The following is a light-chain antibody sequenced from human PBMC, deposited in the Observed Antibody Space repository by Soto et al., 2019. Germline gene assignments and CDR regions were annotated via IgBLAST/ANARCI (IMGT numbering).Light chain of an antibody. V-gene: IGLV2-14*01. CDR1: SSDVGGYNY. CDR2: EVS. CDR3: SSYTSSSTLVV. Sequence: QSVLTQTASVSGSPGQSITISCTGTSSDVGGYNYVSWYQQHPGKAPKLMIYEVSNRPSGVSNRFSGSKSGNTASLTISGRQAEDEADYYCSSYTSSSTLVVFGGGTKLTVL. J-gene: IGLJ2*01.